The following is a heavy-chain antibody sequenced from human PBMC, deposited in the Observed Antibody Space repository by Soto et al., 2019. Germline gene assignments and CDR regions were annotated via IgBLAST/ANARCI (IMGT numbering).Heavy chain of an antibody. J-gene: IGHJ5*02. Sequence: GGSLRLSCAASGFTFSNAWMSWVRQAPGKGLEWIGRIRTNTDGGTTDYAAPVRGRFTISRDDSKSTLYLQMNSLKSEDTAVYYCTTRSGSSPWGQGTLVTVSS. CDR2: IRTNTDGGTT. V-gene: IGHV3-15*01. CDR1: GFTFSNAW. D-gene: IGHD6-6*01. CDR3: TTRSGSSP.